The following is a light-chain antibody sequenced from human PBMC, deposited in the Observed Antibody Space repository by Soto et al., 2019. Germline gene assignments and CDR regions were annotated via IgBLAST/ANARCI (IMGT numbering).Light chain of an antibody. CDR2: AAS. CDR3: QQYNNWPSYT. Sequence: EIVMTQSPATLSVSPGERATLSCRASQSVSVNLAWYQQKSGQAPRLLIYAASTRATSIPARFSGSRSGTEFTLTISSVQSEDFAVYCCQQYNNWPSYTFGQGTKLEIK. J-gene: IGKJ2*01. CDR1: QSVSVN. V-gene: IGKV3-15*01.